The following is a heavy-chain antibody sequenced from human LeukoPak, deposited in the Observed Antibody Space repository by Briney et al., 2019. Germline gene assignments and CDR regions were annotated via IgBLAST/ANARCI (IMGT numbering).Heavy chain of an antibody. CDR2: IYASGNT. J-gene: IGHJ3*01. V-gene: IGHV4-61*02. CDR1: GASVSTTAYF. Sequence: PSQTLSLTCSVSGASVSTTAYFWNWIRQPAGEGLEWIGRIYASGNTHYNPSLKSRVTMSLDTSKNQSSLTMNSVTAADSAVYFCASYREAYDLYPHGLDVWGRGTVVTVSS. D-gene: IGHD5-24*01. CDR3: ASYREAYDLYPHGLDV.